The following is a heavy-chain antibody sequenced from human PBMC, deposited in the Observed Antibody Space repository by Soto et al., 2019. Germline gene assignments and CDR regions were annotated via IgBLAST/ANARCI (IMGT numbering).Heavy chain of an antibody. CDR3: AKVPGYDYVWGTYYYFDY. CDR2: IIQSGET. V-gene: IGHV3-23*01. D-gene: IGHD3-16*01. Sequence: GGSLRLSCAASGFTFSTYTMSWVRQAPGEGLEWVSGIIQSGETFYADSVKGRFTISRDNSNNMLYLQIHSLRAEDTAVYYCAKVPGYDYVWGTYYYFDYWGLGALVTVSS. J-gene: IGHJ4*02. CDR1: GFTFSTYT.